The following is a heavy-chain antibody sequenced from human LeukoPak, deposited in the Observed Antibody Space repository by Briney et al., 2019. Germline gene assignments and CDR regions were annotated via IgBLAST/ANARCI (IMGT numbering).Heavy chain of an antibody. CDR2: IGTAGDT. Sequence: GGSLRLSCAASGFTFSSYDMHWVRQATGKGLEWVSAIGTAGDTYYPGSVKSRFTISRENAKNSLYLQMNSLRAGDTAVYYCARDISHHLGQWYYGMDVWAKGPRSPSP. CDR1: GFTFSSYD. V-gene: IGHV3-13*01. J-gene: IGHJ6*02. CDR3: ARDISHHLGQWYYGMDV. D-gene: IGHD6-19*01.